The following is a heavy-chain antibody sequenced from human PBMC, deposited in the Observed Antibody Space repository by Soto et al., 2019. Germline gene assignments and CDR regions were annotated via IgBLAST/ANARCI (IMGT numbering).Heavy chain of an antibody. Sequence: GGSLRLSCAASGFTFSSYSMNWVRQAPGKGLEWVSYISSSSSTIYYADSVKGRFTISRDNAKNSLYLQMNSLRAEDTAVYYCAREDIVVVPAAHPDWVGGYYYYMDVWGKGTTVTVSS. J-gene: IGHJ6*03. V-gene: IGHV3-48*01. CDR1: GFTFSSYS. D-gene: IGHD2-2*01. CDR2: ISSSSSTI. CDR3: AREDIVVVPAAHPDWVGGYYYYMDV.